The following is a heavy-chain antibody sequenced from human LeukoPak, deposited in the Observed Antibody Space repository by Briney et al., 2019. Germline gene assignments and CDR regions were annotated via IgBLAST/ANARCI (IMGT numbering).Heavy chain of an antibody. J-gene: IGHJ4*02. CDR2: IYYSGST. V-gene: IGHV4-31*03. CDR1: GGSISSGGYY. D-gene: IGHD3-22*01. CDR3: ARAYKGGYYYDSSGYYDY. Sequence: SETLSLTCTVSGGSISSGGYYWSWIRQHPGKGLEWIGYIYYSGSTYYNPSLKSRVTISVDTSKNQFSLKLSSVTAADTAVYYCARAYKGGYYYDSSGYYDYWGQGTLVTVSS.